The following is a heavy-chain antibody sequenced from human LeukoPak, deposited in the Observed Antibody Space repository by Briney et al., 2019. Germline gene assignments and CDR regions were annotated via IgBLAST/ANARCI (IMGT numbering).Heavy chain of an antibody. J-gene: IGHJ5*02. CDR2: IIPIFGTA. Sequence: SVKVSCKASGCTFSSYAISWVRQAPGQGLEWMGGIIPIFGTANYAQKFQGRVTITADESTSTAYIELSSLRSEDTAVYYCARDNPRGSGYYYNWFDPWGQGTLVTVSS. CDR3: ARDNPRGSGYYYNWFDP. CDR1: GCTFSSYA. D-gene: IGHD3-22*01. V-gene: IGHV1-69*01.